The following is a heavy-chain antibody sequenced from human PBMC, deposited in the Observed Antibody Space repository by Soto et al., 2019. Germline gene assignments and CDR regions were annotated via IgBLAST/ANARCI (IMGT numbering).Heavy chain of an antibody. D-gene: IGHD6-19*01. J-gene: IGHJ4*02. V-gene: IGHV4-39*07. CDR2: IYYSGST. Sequence: SETLSLTCSVSGDSINSYDWGWIRQPPGKGLEWIGSIYYSGSTYYNPSLKSRVTISVDRSKNQFSLKLSSVTAADTAVYYCARAGGLGAVAVDYWGQGTLVTVSS. CDR3: ARAGGLGAVAVDY. CDR1: GDSINSYD.